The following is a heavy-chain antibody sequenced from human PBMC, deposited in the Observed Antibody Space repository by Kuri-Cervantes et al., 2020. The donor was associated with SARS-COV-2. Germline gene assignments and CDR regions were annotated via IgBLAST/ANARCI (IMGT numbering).Heavy chain of an antibody. J-gene: IGHJ5*02. V-gene: IGHV3-30-3*01. D-gene: IGHD3-22*01. CDR2: ISYDGSNK. CDR1: GFTFSSYA. Sequence: SLRLSCAASGFTFSSYAMHWVRQAPSKGLEWVAVISYDGSNKYYADSVKGRFTISRDSSKNTLYLQMNSLRAEDTAVYYCARDYYDSSGYFISGLWFDPWGQGTLVTVSS. CDR3: ARDYYDSSGYFISGLWFDP.